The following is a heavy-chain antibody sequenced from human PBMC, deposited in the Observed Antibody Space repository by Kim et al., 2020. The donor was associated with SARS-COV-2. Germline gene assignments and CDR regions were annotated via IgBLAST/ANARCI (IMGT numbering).Heavy chain of an antibody. CDR2: IYYSGST. CDR1: GGSISSGGYY. J-gene: IGHJ6*02. Sequence: TLSLTCTVSGGSISSGGYYWSWIRQHPGKGLEWIGYIYYSGSTYYNPSLKSRVTISVDTSKNQFSLKLSSVTAADTAVYYCARVYGDSYYYYGMDVWGQGTTVTVSS. V-gene: IGHV4-31*03. CDR3: ARVYGDSYYYYGMDV. D-gene: IGHD4-17*01.